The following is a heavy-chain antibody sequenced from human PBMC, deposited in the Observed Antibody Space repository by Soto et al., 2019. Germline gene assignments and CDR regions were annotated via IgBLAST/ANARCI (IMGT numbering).Heavy chain of an antibody. J-gene: IGHJ4*02. D-gene: IGHD3-22*01. CDR1: GGSISSSNW. Sequence: PSETLSLTCTVSGGSISSSNWWSWVRQPPGKGLEWIGEIYHSGSTNYNPSLKSRVTISVDTSKNQFSLKLSSVTAADTAVYYCARSFRGDSSAINLGYWGQGTLVTVSS. CDR2: IYHSGST. CDR3: ARSFRGDSSAINLGY. V-gene: IGHV4-4*02.